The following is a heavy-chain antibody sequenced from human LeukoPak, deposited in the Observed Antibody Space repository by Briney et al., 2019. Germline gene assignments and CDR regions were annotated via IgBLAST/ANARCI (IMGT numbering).Heavy chain of an antibody. Sequence: GGSLRLSCAGSGFTFSTYAMTWVRQAPGKGLEWVSAINNGGDRTYYADSLKGRFTISRDNSKSTLYLQMSSLRAEDTAVYLCARSYLRDSDYWGQGTQVTVSS. D-gene: IGHD3-16*02. CDR2: INNGGDRT. J-gene: IGHJ4*02. V-gene: IGHV3-23*01. CDR3: ARSYLRDSDY. CDR1: GFTFSTYA.